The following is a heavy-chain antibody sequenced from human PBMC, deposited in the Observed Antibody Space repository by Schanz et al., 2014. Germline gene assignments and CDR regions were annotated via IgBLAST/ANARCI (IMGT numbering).Heavy chain of an antibody. J-gene: IGHJ4*02. V-gene: IGHV3-23*03. CDR2: IYMDGSGR. D-gene: IGHD5-18*01. Sequence: EVQLLESGGTLIQPGGSLRLSCAASGFTFSNYAMTWVRQAPGKGLVWVSRIYMDGSGRDYGDSVKGRFTISRDNAKNTFYLHMNSLRNEDTAVYFCAKDRGDGYSNGIFQYWGLGTLVTVSS. CDR3: AKDRGDGYSNGIFQY. CDR1: GFTFSNYA.